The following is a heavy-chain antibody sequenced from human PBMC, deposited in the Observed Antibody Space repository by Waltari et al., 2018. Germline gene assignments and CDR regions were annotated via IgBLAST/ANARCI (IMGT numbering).Heavy chain of an antibody. Sequence: QAQLVQSGAAVKKPGASVKVSCKASGYTFTDHYKHWGRQAPGQGLEWMGWINPKTNSAYYAQRFQGGVSITSDTSIPTAYMGLSRLRSDDTAVCYCASPTGVGATYGDFDYWGQGTLVAVSS. J-gene: IGHJ4*02. CDR3: ASPTGVGATYGDFDY. CDR1: GYTFTDHY. CDR2: INPKTNSA. V-gene: IGHV1-2*02. D-gene: IGHD1-26*01.